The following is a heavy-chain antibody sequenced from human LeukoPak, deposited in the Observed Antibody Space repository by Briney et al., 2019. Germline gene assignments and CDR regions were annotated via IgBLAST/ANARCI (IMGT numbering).Heavy chain of an antibody. CDR3: ARVRVVAKYYYYYMDV. V-gene: IGHV1-8*03. CDR1: GYTFTSYD. D-gene: IGHD5-12*01. CDR2: MNPNSGNT. J-gene: IGHJ6*03. Sequence: ASVKVSCKASGYTFTSYDINWVRQATGQGLEWMGWMNPNSGNTGYAQKFQGRVTITRNTSISTAYMELSSLRSEDTAVYYCARVRVVAKYYYYYMDVWGKGTTVTVSS.